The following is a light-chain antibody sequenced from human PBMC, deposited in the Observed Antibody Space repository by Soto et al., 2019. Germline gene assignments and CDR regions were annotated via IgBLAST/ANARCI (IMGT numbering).Light chain of an antibody. CDR2: DAS. CDR1: QTVRNNY. CDR3: QQYGSSPPIT. V-gene: IGKV3-20*01. Sequence: EVVLTQSPVTLSLSPGERATLSCRASQTVRNNYLAWYQQKPGQAPRLLIYDASSLESGVPSRFSGSGSGTEFTLTISSLQPDDFAVYYCQQYGSSPPITFGQGTRLEI. J-gene: IGKJ5*01.